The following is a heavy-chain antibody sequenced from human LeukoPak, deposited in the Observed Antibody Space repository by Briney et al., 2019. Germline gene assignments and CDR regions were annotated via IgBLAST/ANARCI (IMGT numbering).Heavy chain of an antibody. D-gene: IGHD4-11*01. CDR3: ARWSTTVGWFDP. Sequence: ASVKVSCKASGYTFTGHYMHWVRQAPGQGLEWMGWINPNSGGTNYAQKFQGRVTMTRDTSISTAYMELSRLRSDDTAVYYCARWSTTVGWFDPWGQGTLVTVSS. CDR2: INPNSGGT. CDR1: GYTFTGHY. J-gene: IGHJ5*02. V-gene: IGHV1-2*02.